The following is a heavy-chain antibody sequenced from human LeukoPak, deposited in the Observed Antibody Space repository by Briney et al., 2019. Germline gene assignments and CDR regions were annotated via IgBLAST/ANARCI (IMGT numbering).Heavy chain of an antibody. CDR3: TAGALVY. Sequence: GGSLRLSCAASGFSFSIYWMSWVRQAPGKGLEWVANIKPNGGDKYYVDSVKGRFTISRDNAKNSLYLQMNSLRAEDTAVYYCTAGALVYWGRGTLINVSS. V-gene: IGHV3-7*01. D-gene: IGHD3-3*02. J-gene: IGHJ4*02. CDR1: GFSFSIYW. CDR2: IKPNGGDK.